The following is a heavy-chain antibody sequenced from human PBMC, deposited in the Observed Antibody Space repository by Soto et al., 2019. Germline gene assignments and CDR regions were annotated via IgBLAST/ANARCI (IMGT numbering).Heavy chain of an antibody. V-gene: IGHV1-3*01. CDR2: INAGNGNT. CDR3: ARETGDYYYYYMDV. J-gene: IGHJ6*03. D-gene: IGHD7-27*01. Sequence: ASVKVSCKASGYTFTSYAMHWVRQAPGQRLEWMGWINAGNGNTKYSQKFQGRVTITRDTSASTAYMELSSLRSEDTAVYYCARETGDYYYYYMDVWGKGTTVTVSS. CDR1: GYTFTSYA.